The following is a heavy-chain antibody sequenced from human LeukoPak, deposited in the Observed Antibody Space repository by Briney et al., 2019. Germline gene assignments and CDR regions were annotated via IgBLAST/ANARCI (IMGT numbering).Heavy chain of an antibody. CDR2: IKQDGSEK. J-gene: IGHJ5*02. Sequence: GGSLRLSXAASGFTFSSYWMSWVRQAPGKGLEWVANIKQDGSEKYYVDSVMGRFTISRDNAKSSLYLQMNSLRAEDTAVYYCARAVRAARPISWFDPWGQGTLVTVSS. CDR1: GFTFSSYW. V-gene: IGHV3-7*01. D-gene: IGHD6-6*01. CDR3: ARAVRAARPISWFDP.